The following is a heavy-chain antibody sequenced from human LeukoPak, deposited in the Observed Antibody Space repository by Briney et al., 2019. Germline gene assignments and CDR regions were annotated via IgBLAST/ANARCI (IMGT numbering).Heavy chain of an antibody. D-gene: IGHD5-24*01. J-gene: IGHJ4*02. V-gene: IGHV4-4*07. CDR1: GASISSYY. CDR3: AREVPYERWQNRYFDY. CDR2: IYTSGST. Sequence: SETLSLTCTVSGASISSYYWTWIRQPAGKGLEWIGRIYTSGSTNYNPSLKSRVAMSVDTSKNQFSLKLSPVTAADTAVYYCAREVPYERWQNRYFDYWGQGTLVTVSS.